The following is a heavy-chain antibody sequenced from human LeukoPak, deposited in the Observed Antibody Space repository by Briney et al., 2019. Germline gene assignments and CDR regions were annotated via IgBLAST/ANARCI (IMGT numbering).Heavy chain of an antibody. CDR3: ARAGAGFSMDV. V-gene: IGHV1-18*04. D-gene: IGHD1-14*01. J-gene: IGHJ6*02. CDR2: ISAFNGLT. CDR1: GYTFNYYG. Sequence: GASVKVSCKASGYTFNYYGVSWMRQAPGQGLEWMGWISAFNGLTKYTPKLQGRVTLTTDTSTSTAYMDLRNLRSDDTAVYYCARAGAGFSMDVWGQGTTVTVSS.